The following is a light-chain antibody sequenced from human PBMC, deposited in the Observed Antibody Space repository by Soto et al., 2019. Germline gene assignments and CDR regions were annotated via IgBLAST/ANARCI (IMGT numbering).Light chain of an antibody. V-gene: IGLV2-11*01. Sequence: QSALTQPRSVSGSPGQSVTISCTGTSSDVGGYNFFSWYQQHPGKAPKLMIYDVSKRPSGVPDRFSGSKSGNTASLTISGLQAEDEADYYCCSYAGSYTSYNYVFGTGTKVTVL. CDR2: DVS. CDR1: SSDVGGYNF. CDR3: CSYAGSYTSYNYV. J-gene: IGLJ1*01.